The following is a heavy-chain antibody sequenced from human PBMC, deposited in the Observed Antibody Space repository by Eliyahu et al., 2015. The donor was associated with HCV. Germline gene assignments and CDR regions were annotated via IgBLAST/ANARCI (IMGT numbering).Heavy chain of an antibody. CDR3: ASGGGGIAVAGTGGWFDP. V-gene: IGHV4-59*01. D-gene: IGHD6-19*01. CDR1: GGSIXTYC. CDR2: IHYSGST. Sequence: QVQLQESGPGLVKPSETLSLXCTVXGGSIXTYCWSWIRQPPGKGLEWIGYIHYSGSTNYNPSLKSRVTISVDTSKNQFSLKLTSVTAADTAVYYCASGGGGIAVAGTGGWFDPWGQGTLVTVSS. J-gene: IGHJ5*02.